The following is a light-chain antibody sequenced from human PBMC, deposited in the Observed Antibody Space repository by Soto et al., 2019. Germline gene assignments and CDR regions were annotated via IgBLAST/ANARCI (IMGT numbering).Light chain of an antibody. CDR3: SSFTSRSSFI. V-gene: IGLV2-14*01. CDR1: MRDIGAYNL. J-gene: IGLJ2*01. Sequence: QSALTQPASVSGSPGQSITIFCAGTMRDIGAYNLVSWYQQHPGRAPQLIIYEVRNRPSGFSFRFSGSKSGNTASLTISGLQAEDEADYYCSSFTSRSSFIFGGGTKLTVL. CDR2: EVR.